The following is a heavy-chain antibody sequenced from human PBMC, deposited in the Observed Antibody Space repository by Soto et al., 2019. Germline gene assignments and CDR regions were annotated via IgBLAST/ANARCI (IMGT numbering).Heavy chain of an antibody. CDR2: IIPILGIA. CDR1: GGTFSSYT. D-gene: IGHD3-10*01. Sequence: QVQLVQSGAEVKKPGSSVKVSCKASGGTFSSYTISWVRQAPGQGLEWMGRIIPILGIANYAQKFQGRVTITADKSTSTAYMELSSLRSEDTAVYYCATSYYGSGSPYFDYWGQGTLVTVSS. J-gene: IGHJ4*02. V-gene: IGHV1-69*02. CDR3: ATSYYGSGSPYFDY.